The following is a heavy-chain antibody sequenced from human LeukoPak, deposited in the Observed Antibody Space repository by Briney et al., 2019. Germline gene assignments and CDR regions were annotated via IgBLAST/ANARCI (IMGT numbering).Heavy chain of an antibody. V-gene: IGHV5-10-1*01. Sequence: GESLKISCKGSGDSFTSYWISWVRQMPGKGLEWMGRVDPSDSYTNYSPSFQGHVTISADKSISTAYLQWSSLKAPDTAMYYCARGIPKVPGVKHWFDPWGQGTLVTVSS. CDR1: GDSFTSYW. CDR2: VDPSDSYT. CDR3: ARGIPKVPGVKHWFDP. D-gene: IGHD3-10*01. J-gene: IGHJ5*02.